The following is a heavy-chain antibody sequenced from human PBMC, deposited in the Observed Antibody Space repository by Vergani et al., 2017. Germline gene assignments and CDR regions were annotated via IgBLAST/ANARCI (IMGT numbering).Heavy chain of an antibody. D-gene: IGHD6-19*01. V-gene: IGHV3-48*01. J-gene: IGHJ3*02. Sequence: EVQLVESGGGLVQPGGSLRLSCAASGFTFSSYSVTWVRQAPGKGLEWVSYITGSSTIYYADSVKGRFTIARDNAKNSLYLQMNSLRAEDTAVYYCARGYSSGWYPGAAFDIWGQGTMVTVSS. CDR1: GFTFSSYS. CDR2: ITGSSTI. CDR3: ARGYSSGWYPGAAFDI.